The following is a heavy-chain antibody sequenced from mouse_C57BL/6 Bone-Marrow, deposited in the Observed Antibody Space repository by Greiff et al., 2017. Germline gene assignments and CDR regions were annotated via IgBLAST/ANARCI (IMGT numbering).Heavy chain of an antibody. CDR2: IDPENGDT. J-gene: IGHJ2*01. Sequence: VQLQQSGAELVRPGASVKLSCTASGFTIKDDHMHWVKQRPEQGLEWIGWIDPENGDTEYASKFQGKATITADTSSNTAYLQLSSLTSEDTAVYYCTPVYYYGSSDDYWGQGATLTVSS. V-gene: IGHV14-4*01. CDR1: GFTIKDDH. D-gene: IGHD1-1*01. CDR3: TPVYYYGSSDDY.